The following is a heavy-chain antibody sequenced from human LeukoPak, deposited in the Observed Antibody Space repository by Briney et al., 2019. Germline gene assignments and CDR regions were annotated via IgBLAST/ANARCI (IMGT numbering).Heavy chain of an antibody. V-gene: IGHV3-21*01. D-gene: IGHD3-3*01. CDR3: ARAAELRFLEWLPESVDY. J-gene: IGHJ4*02. CDR2: ISSSSSYI. CDR1: GFTFSSYS. Sequence: GGSLRLSCAASGFTFSSYSVNWVRQAPGKGLEWVSSISSSSSYIYYADSVKGRFTISRDNAKNSLYLQMNSLRAEDTAVYCCARAAELRFLEWLPESVDYWGQGTLVTVSS.